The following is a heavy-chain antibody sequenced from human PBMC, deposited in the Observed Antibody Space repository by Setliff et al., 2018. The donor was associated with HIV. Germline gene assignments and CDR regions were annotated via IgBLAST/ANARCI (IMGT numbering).Heavy chain of an antibody. V-gene: IGHV4-4*09. D-gene: IGHD2-2*02. CDR1: GGSIRNSY. CDR3: ARYTSKLDWFDP. J-gene: IGHJ5*02. CDR2: IYSSGST. Sequence: SETLSLTCTVSGGSIRNSYWNWIRQPPGKGLEWIGYIYSSGSTNYNPSLKSRVTISLDTSKKQFSLKLRSVTAADTAVYYCARYTSKLDWFDPWGQGTLVTVSS.